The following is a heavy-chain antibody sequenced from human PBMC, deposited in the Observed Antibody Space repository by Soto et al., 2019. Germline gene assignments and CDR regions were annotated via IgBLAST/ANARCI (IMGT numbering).Heavy chain of an antibody. V-gene: IGHV4-34*02. CDR1: GESFIGYY. CDR3: ARTDIVPTNWFYP. J-gene: IGHJ5*02. D-gene: IGHD5-12*01. Sequence: QVHLQQWGAGLLKPSETLSLTCAVYGESFIGYYWTWIRQPPGKGLEWIGEINHRGSTNYNPSLKSRVSISIDTAKNQFSLKLTSVTAADTSVYYCARTDIVPTNWFYPWGQGTLVTVSS. CDR2: INHRGST.